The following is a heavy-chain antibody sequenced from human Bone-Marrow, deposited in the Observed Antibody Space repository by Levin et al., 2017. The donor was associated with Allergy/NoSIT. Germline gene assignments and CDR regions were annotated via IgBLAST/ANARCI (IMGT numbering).Heavy chain of an antibody. Sequence: KVSCQGSGYTFTRYWIAWVRQMPGKGLEWMGTVYPDDSDIRYSPSFQGQVTISADKSISTAYLQWSSLRASDTAIYYCARHWSSSSPVHTWFDSWGQGTLVTASS. D-gene: IGHD1-26*01. V-gene: IGHV5-51*01. CDR3: ARHWSSSSPVHTWFDS. CDR2: VYPDDSDI. CDR1: GYTFTRYW. J-gene: IGHJ5*01.